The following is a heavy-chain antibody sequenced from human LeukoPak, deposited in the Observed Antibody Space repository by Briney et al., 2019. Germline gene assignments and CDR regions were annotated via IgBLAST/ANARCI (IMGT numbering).Heavy chain of an antibody. CDR1: GLTFSNYA. CDR2: IGGSGVNT. J-gene: IGHJ5*02. Sequence: EGSLRLSCAVSGLTFSNYALSWVRQAPGKGLEWVSVIGGSGVNTYYADSVKGRFTISRDNSKNTLFLQMNSLRAEDSAVYYCAKGMSGSSPYNWFDPWGQGTLVTVSS. CDR3: AKGMSGSSPYNWFDP. V-gene: IGHV3-23*01. D-gene: IGHD1-26*01.